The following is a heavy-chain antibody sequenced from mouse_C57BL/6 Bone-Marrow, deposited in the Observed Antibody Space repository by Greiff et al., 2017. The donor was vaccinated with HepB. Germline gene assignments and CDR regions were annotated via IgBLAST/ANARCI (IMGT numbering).Heavy chain of an antibody. V-gene: IGHV1-69*01. CDR3: ARGFYYFDY. Sequence: QVQLQQSGPELVKPGASVKLSCKASGYTFTSYDINWVKQRPGQGLEWIGEIDPSDSYTNYNQKFKGKSTLTVDKSSSTAYMQLSSLTSEDSAVYYCARGFYYFDYWGQGTTLTVSS. CDR1: GYTFTSYD. CDR2: IDPSDSYT. J-gene: IGHJ2*01.